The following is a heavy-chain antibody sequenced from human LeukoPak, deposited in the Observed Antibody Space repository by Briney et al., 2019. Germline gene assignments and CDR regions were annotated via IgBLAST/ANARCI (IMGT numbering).Heavy chain of an antibody. J-gene: IGHJ4*02. CDR2: INPNSGVT. Sequence: ASVKVSCKASGYTFTGYYIHWVRQAPGQGLEWMGWINPNSGVTNYAQKFQGRVTMTRDTSISTDYMELSRLRSDDTAVYYCARGLATVTTSIDYWGQGTLVSVSS. CDR1: GYTFTGYY. CDR3: ARGLATVTTSIDY. V-gene: IGHV1-2*02. D-gene: IGHD4-17*01.